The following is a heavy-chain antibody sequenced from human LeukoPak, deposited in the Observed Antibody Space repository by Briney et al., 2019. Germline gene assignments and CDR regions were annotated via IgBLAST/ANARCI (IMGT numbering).Heavy chain of an antibody. CDR1: GGTFSSYA. V-gene: IGHV1-69*13. CDR2: IIPIFGTA. J-gene: IGHJ4*02. Sequence: SVKVSCKASGGTFSSYAISWVRQAPGQGLVWMGGIIPIFGTANYAQKFQGRVTITADESASTAYMELSSLRSEDTAVYYCARGELGYFDYWGQGTLVTVSS. CDR3: ARGELGYFDY. D-gene: IGHD1-26*01.